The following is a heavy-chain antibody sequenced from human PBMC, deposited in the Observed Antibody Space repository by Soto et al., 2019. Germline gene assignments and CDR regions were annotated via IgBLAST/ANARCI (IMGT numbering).Heavy chain of an antibody. CDR2: ISYDGSNK. J-gene: IGHJ4*02. Sequence: GSLKLSCAASGXTFSSYGMDWVRQAPGKGLEWVAVISYDGSNKYYADSVKGRFTISRDNSKNTLYMQINSMRAEDTAVYYCAKGSYYFDYWGQGTLVTVSS. V-gene: IGHV3-30*18. CDR3: AKGSYYFDY. CDR1: GXTFSSYG.